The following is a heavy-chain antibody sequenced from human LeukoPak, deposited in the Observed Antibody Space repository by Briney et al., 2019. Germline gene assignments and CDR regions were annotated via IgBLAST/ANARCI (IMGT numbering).Heavy chain of an antibody. V-gene: IGHV3-30*02. CDR1: GCTFSSYG. CDR3: ARVAVEMDHDY. J-gene: IGHJ4*02. CDR2: IRYDGSNK. D-gene: IGHD5-24*01. Sequence: GGALRLSCAASGCTFSSYGMHWVRQAPGEGREGVAVIRYDGSNKYYADSVKGRVTISRDNSKTTLYLQMNSLRAEDRAVYYCARVAVEMDHDYWGQGNLVTVAS.